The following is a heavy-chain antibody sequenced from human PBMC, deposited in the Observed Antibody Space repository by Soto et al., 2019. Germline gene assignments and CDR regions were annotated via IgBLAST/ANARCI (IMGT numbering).Heavy chain of an antibody. D-gene: IGHD3-3*01. CDR2: ISVSGGTT. Sequence: EVQLLESGGGLVQPGGSLRLSCGASGFTFSTYAMSWVRQAPGKGLEWVSTISVSGGTTYYADSVKGRFTVSRDNSKNTLYLQMNSLRAEDTALYYCAKALFGVVVFDYWGQGTLVTVSS. CDR3: AKALFGVVVFDY. V-gene: IGHV3-23*01. CDR1: GFTFSTYA. J-gene: IGHJ4*02.